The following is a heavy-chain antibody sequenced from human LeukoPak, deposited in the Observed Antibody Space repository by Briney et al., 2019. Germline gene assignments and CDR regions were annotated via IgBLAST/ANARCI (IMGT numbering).Heavy chain of an antibody. CDR3: AKVGYYGSGSYYSNYYYYYMDV. CDR1: GFTFSSYG. Sequence: GGALRLSCAASGFTFSSYGMSWVRQAPGKGLEWVSAISGSGGSTYYADSVKGRFTISRDNSKNTLYLQMNSLRAEDTAVYYCAKVGYYGSGSYYSNYYYYYMDVWGKGITVTISS. CDR2: ISGSGGST. D-gene: IGHD3-10*01. V-gene: IGHV3-23*01. J-gene: IGHJ6*03.